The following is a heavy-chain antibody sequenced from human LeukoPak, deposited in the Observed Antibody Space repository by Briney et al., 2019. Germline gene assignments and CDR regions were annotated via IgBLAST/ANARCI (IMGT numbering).Heavy chain of an antibody. D-gene: IGHD2-15*01. CDR1: GGSISSGSYY. CDR3: ARDHCSGGSCYRDYYYYYMDV. V-gene: IGHV4-61*02. Sequence: SETLSLTCTVSGGSISSGSYYWSWIRQPAGKGLEWIGRIYTSGSTNYNPSLKSRVTMSVDTSKNQFSLKLSSVTAADTAVYYCARDHCSGGSCYRDYYYYYMDVWGKGTTVTVSS. J-gene: IGHJ6*03. CDR2: IYTSGST.